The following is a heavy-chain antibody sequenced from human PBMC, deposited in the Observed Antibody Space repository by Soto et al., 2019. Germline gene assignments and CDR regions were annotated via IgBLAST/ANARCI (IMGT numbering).Heavy chain of an antibody. V-gene: IGHV3-15*01. CDR3: TTDPGYSYADDVVDY. CDR2: IKSKTDGGTT. D-gene: IGHD5-18*01. Sequence: NPGGSLRLSCAASGFTFSNAWMRWVRQAPGKGLEWVGRIKSKTDGGTTDYAAPVKGRFTISRDDSKNTQYLQMNSLKTEDTAVYYCTTDPGYSYADDVVDYWGQGTLVTVSS. J-gene: IGHJ4*02. CDR1: GFTFSNAW.